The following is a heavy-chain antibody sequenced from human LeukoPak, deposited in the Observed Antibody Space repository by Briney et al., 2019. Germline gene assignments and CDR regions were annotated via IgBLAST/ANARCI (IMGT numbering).Heavy chain of an antibody. Sequence: GTSVKVSCKTSGFTFTRSAMQWVRQARGQGLEWIGWVVVGSGNTNYAQKFQERVTITRDMSTSTAFMELSSLRSEDTAVYYCAAGRCTGGSCYHYYYYGMDVWGQGTMVTVSS. J-gene: IGHJ6*02. CDR3: AAGRCTGGSCYHYYYYGMDV. CDR2: VVVGSGNT. V-gene: IGHV1-58*02. D-gene: IGHD2-15*01. CDR1: GFTFTRSA.